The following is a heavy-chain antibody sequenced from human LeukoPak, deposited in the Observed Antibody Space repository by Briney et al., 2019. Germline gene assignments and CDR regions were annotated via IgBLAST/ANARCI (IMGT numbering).Heavy chain of an antibody. D-gene: IGHD3-3*01. CDR3: ARGGTLRFLEWLLYTSYYYYMDV. V-gene: IGHV1-2*02. CDR2: INPNSGGT. Sequence: ASVKVSCKASGYAFTGYYMHWVRQAPGQGLEWMGWINPNSGGTNYAQKFQGRVTMTRDTSISTAYLELSRLRSDDTAVYYCARGGTLRFLEWLLYTSYYYYMDVWGKGTTVTVSS. CDR1: GYAFTGYY. J-gene: IGHJ6*03.